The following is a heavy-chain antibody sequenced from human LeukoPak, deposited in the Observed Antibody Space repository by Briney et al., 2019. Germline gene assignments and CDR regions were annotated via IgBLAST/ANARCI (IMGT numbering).Heavy chain of an antibody. CDR3: ARGLDCRSTSCYLDT. CDR1: GYTFTGYY. Sequence: ASVKVSCTASGYTFTGYYMHSVRQAPGQGLEWMGWINPNSGGTNYAQKFQGRVTMTRDTSISTAYMGLSRLRSDDTAVYYCARGLDCRSTSCYLDTWGQGTLVTVSS. J-gene: IGHJ4*02. V-gene: IGHV1-2*02. CDR2: INPNSGGT. D-gene: IGHD2-2*01.